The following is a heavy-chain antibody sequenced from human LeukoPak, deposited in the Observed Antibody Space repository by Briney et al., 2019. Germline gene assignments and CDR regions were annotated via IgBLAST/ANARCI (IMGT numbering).Heavy chain of an antibody. J-gene: IGHJ6*04. CDR3: ARVPYNWNEEYYYYGMDV. CDR1: GGTFTIYA. D-gene: IGHD1-1*01. CDR2: IIPIFGTA. V-gene: IGHV1-69*01. Sequence: SVTVSCKASGGTFTIYAISWVRQAPGQGLEWMGGIIPIFGTANYAQKFQGRVTITADESTSTAYMELSSLRSEDTAVYYCARVPYNWNEEYYYYGMDVWGKGTTVTVSS.